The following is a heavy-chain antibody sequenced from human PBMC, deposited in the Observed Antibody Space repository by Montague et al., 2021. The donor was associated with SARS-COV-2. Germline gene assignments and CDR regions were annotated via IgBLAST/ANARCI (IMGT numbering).Heavy chain of an antibody. J-gene: IGHJ3*02. D-gene: IGHD3-3*01. V-gene: IGHV4-31*03. Sequence: TLSLTCNVSGGSISSGGYYWGWIRQPPGKAPECIGYIHYSGSTYYNPSLRSRVTMSIDTSKNQFSLKLNSVTVADTAVYYCAKGGGEWKVVFVAFETWGQGTMVTVSS. CDR1: GGSISSGGYY. CDR3: AKGGGEWKVVFVAFET. CDR2: IHYSGST.